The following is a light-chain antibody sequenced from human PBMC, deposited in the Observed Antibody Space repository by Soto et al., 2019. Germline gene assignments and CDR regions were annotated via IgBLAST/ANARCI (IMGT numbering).Light chain of an antibody. V-gene: IGKV3-20*01. Sequence: EIVFTQSPGTLPLSPGERASLSCRASQSVSSSYLAWYQQKPRRAPRVLMYGATNTVTGIPSRFSGRGSGTDFTLIISRLEPEDFADYYCQQYAGPPTFGQGTRLEIK. CDR2: GAT. CDR1: QSVSSSY. CDR3: QQYAGPPT. J-gene: IGKJ5*01.